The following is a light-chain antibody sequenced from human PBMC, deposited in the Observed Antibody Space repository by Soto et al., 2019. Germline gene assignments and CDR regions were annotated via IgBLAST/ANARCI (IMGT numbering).Light chain of an antibody. CDR1: QSISNW. J-gene: IGKJ1*01. CDR3: QQYNSYSKT. V-gene: IGKV1-5*03. CDR2: KAS. Sequence: DIQMTQAPSTLSASVGGRFAITCRASQSISNWLAWYQQKPGKAPKLLIYKASSLQSGVPSRLSGTGYGTELTLTISSMKNDDFATYYCQQYNSYSKTFGHGTKVDIK.